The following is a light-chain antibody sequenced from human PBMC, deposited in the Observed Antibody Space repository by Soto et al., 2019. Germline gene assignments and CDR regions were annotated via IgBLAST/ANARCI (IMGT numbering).Light chain of an antibody. V-gene: IGLV2-14*03. J-gene: IGLJ1*01. CDR1: SSDFGGYNS. CDR2: HVS. Sequence: QSAVAQAASVSGSTGQSITISCTGTSSDFGGYNSVSWYQQYPGKVPKLLIYHVSNRPSGVSNRFSGSKSGNTASLTISGLQAEDEADYFCTSFTSDNLDVFGTGTKVT. CDR3: TSFTSDNLDV.